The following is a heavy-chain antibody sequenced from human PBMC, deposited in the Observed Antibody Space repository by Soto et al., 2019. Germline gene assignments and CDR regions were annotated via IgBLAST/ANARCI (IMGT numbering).Heavy chain of an antibody. J-gene: IGHJ4*02. Sequence: ASVKFSCKASGGTFSSYAISWVRQAPGQGLEWMGGIMPICGTSSYAQKFQGRVTITADESTSTAYMELSSLRSEDTAVYYCARHLKTVGATQFDYWGQGTLVTVSS. CDR1: GGTFSSYA. V-gene: IGHV1-69*13. D-gene: IGHD1-26*01. CDR2: IMPICGTS. CDR3: ARHLKTVGATQFDY.